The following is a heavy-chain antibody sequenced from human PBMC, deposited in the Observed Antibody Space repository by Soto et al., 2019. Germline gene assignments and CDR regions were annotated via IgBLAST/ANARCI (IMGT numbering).Heavy chain of an antibody. D-gene: IGHD1-26*01. J-gene: IGHJ4*02. CDR2: IHESGGT. Sequence: LSLTCSVSGLSITPSYWNWIRQTPGRGLEWIGYIHESGGTRYNPSLKSRVSMSLDTSKNQFSLRLSSVTAADTAVYFCAREGSSDELDHWGQGTLVTVSS. CDR1: GLSITPSY. CDR3: AREGSSDELDH. V-gene: IGHV4-59*01.